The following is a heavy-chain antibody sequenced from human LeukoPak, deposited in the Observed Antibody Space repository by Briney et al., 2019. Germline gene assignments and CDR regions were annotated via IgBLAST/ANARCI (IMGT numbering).Heavy chain of an antibody. CDR3: ATSGAVITDAFDI. CDR1: GFTFSSYA. J-gene: IGHJ3*02. Sequence: GGSLRLSCAASGFTFSSYAMSWVRQAPGKGLEWVSAISGSGGSTYYADSVKGRFTISRDNSKNTLYLQMNSLRAEDTAVYYCATSGAVITDAFDIWAQGTMATVSS. V-gene: IGHV3-23*01. CDR2: ISGSGGST. D-gene: IGHD3-22*01.